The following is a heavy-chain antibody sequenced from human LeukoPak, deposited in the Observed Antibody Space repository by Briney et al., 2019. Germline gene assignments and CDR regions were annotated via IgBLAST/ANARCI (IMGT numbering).Heavy chain of an antibody. CDR1: GYTFTGYY. V-gene: IGHV1-2*02. CDR3: ARALYDFWSGYWASHYGY. J-gene: IGHJ4*02. D-gene: IGHD3-3*01. Sequence: GASVKVSCKASGYTFTGYYMHWVRQAPGQGLEWMGWINPNSGGTNYAQKFQGRVTMTRDTSISTAYMELSRLRSDDTAVYYCARALYDFWSGYWASHYGYWGQGTLVTVSS. CDR2: INPNSGGT.